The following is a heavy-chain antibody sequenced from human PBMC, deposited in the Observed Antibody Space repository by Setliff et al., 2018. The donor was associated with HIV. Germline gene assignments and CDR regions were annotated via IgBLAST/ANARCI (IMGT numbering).Heavy chain of an antibody. D-gene: IGHD3-10*01. CDR3: ARHYYSSGSNSYFDD. CDR1: GYIFSTDW. V-gene: IGHV5-10-1*01. Sequence: LGESLKISCQGSGYIFSTDWISWVRQMPGKGLEWMGRINTSDYYANYSPSFQSHVTISADKCIDTSYLQWSSLKASDTAIYYCARHYYSSGSNSYFDDWGQGTLVTVSS. J-gene: IGHJ4*02. CDR2: INTSDYYA.